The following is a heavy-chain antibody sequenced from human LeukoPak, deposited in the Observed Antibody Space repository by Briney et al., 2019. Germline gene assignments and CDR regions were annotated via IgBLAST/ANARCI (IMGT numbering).Heavy chain of an antibody. V-gene: IGHV3-21*01. J-gene: IGHJ5*02. CDR1: GFTFSSYS. Sequence: GGSLRLSCAASGFTFSSYSMNWVRQAPGKGLEWVSSISSSSSYIYYADSVKGRFTISRDNAKNSLYLQMNSLRAEDTAVYYCAKDGLDEEWELPINWFDPWGQGTLVTVSS. CDR2: ISSSSSYI. CDR3: AKDGLDEEWELPINWFDP. D-gene: IGHD1-26*01.